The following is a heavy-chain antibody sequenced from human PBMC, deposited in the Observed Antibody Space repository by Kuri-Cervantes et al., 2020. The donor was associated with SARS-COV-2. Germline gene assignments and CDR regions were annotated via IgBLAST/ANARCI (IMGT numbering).Heavy chain of an antibody. V-gene: IGHV3-30-3*01. CDR3: ARDLFFFGDGFNGFDY. D-gene: IGHD5-24*01. J-gene: IGHJ4*02. Sequence: GGSLRLSCAASGFTFSSYAVHWVRQAPGKGLEWVAIISYDGTKKYYADSVKGRFTISRDNSKNTLYLQMNSLRADDTALYYCARDLFFFGDGFNGFDYWGQGTLVTRLL. CDR2: ISYDGTKK. CDR1: GFTFSSYA.